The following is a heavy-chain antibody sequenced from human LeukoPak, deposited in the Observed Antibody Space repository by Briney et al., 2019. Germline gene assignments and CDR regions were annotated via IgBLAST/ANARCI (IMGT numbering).Heavy chain of an antibody. D-gene: IGHD5-24*01. CDR1: EYTFTAYN. CDR2: INPNNGDT. V-gene: IGHV1-2*02. Sequence: VSVKVSCKGLEYTFTAYNIHWVRQAPGQGLEWMGWINPNNGDTIYAEKFQGRVTMTRDTSINTAYMEVSMLRSDDTAVYYCAREGEKWLQLPEVYWGQGTLVTVSS. J-gene: IGHJ4*02. CDR3: AREGEKWLQLPEVY.